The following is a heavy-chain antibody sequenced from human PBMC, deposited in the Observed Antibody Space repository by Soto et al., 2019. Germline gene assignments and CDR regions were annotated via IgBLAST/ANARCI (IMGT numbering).Heavy chain of an antibody. D-gene: IGHD1-26*01. CDR3: AKDGGHGARMHICGMDV. CDR1: GYPFTKFG. CDR2: ISGHSGGT. J-gene: IGHJ6*02. V-gene: IGHV1-18*01. Sequence: QPQLVQSGVELKKPGASVRVSCKASGYPFTKFGINCVRQAPGQGLEWMGWISGHSGGTKYGPKFRDRLHIVTDTSSTTAYMELRSLKSDDTAVYYCAKDGGHGARMHICGMDVWGQGTTVTVSS.